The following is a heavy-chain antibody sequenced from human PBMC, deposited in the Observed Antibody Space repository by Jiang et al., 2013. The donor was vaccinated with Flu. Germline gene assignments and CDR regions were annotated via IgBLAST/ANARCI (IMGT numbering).Heavy chain of an antibody. J-gene: IGHJ5*02. D-gene: IGHD2-15*01. CDR2: IYGEGEK. V-gene: IGHV2-5*02. Sequence: KPTQTLTLTCTFSGFSLSTSVVAVGWIRQPPGEALEWLALIYGEGEKHYSPSLKSRLSITKDTSKNQVVLTLTNMDPVGTATYYCAHSDCSGGSCFSGWFDPWGQGTLVTVSS. CDR3: AHSDCSGGSCFSGWFDP. CDR1: GFSLSTSVVA.